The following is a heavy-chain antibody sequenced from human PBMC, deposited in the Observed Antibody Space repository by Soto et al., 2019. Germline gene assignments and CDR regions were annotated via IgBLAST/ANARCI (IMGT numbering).Heavy chain of an antibody. D-gene: IGHD3-22*01. J-gene: IGHJ4*02. V-gene: IGHV1-69*13. CDR2: IIPIFGTA. CDR3: ARVRWDSSGYYPLGFDY. CDR1: GGTFSSYA. Sequence: SVKVSCKASGGTFSSYAISWVRQAPGQGLEWMGGIIPIFGTANYAQKFQGRVTITADESTSIAYMELSSLRSEDTAVYYCARVRWDSSGYYPLGFDYWGQGTLVTVSS.